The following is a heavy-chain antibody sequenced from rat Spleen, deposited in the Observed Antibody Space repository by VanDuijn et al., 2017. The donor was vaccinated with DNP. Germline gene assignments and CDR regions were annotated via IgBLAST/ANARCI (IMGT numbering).Heavy chain of an antibody. D-gene: IGHD1-4*01. Sequence: QVQLQQSGAELAKPDSSVKISCRASDFTFTSYFVGWIKQTTGQGLDYIGYIHTGRGGTNYNEKFKGKATLTVDTSSSTAFMQLSSLTPDDSAVYYCARRRLPYWYFDFWGPGTMVTVSS. CDR3: ARRRLPYWYFDF. CDR2: IHTGRGGT. CDR1: DFTFTSYF. J-gene: IGHJ1*01. V-gene: IGHV1-43*01.